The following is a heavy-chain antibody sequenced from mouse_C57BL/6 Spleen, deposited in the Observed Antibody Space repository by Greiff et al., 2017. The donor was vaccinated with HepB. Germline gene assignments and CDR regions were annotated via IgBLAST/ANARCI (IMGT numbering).Heavy chain of an antibody. V-gene: IGHV3-6*01. Sequence: EVKLVESGPGLVKPSQSLSLTCSVPGYSIPSGYYWNWIRQFPGNKLEWMGYISYDGSNNYNPSLKNRISITRDTSKNQFFLKLNSVTTEDTATYYCARRDYYGSSYWYFDVWGAGTTVTVSS. CDR2: ISYDGSN. J-gene: IGHJ1*01. CDR3: ARRDYYGSSYWYFDV. D-gene: IGHD1-1*01. CDR1: GYSIPSGYY.